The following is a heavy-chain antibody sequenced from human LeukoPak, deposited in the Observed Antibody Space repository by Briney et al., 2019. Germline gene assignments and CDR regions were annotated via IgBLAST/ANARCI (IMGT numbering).Heavy chain of an antibody. J-gene: IGHJ3*02. V-gene: IGHV3-9*03. CDR1: GITFDDYA. D-gene: IGHD3-22*01. CDR2: ISWNSGRI. Sequence: GGSLRLSCAVSGITFDDYAMHWVRQAPGKGLEWVSGISWNSGRIGYADSVKGRFTISRDNAKNSLYLQMNSLRAEDMALYYCIKDRDDSNFDAFDIWGQGTMVTVSS. CDR3: IKDRDDSNFDAFDI.